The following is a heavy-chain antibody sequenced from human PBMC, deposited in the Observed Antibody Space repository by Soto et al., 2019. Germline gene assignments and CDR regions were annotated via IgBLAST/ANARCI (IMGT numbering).Heavy chain of an antibody. D-gene: IGHD1-26*01. CDR3: ARGGRANAFDI. V-gene: IGHV3-21*01. Sequence: GGSLRLSCAASGFTFSSYSMNWVRQAPWKGLEWVSSISSSSSYIYYADSVKGRFTIPRDNAKNSLYLQMNSLRAEDTAVYYCARGGRANAFDIWGQGTMVTV. J-gene: IGHJ3*02. CDR1: GFTFSSYS. CDR2: ISSSSSYI.